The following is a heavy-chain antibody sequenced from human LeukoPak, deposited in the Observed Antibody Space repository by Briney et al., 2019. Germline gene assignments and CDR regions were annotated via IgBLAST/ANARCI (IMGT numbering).Heavy chain of an antibody. CDR1: GFTFSSYG. CDR3: AKARGFTVTPFDY. J-gene: IGHJ4*02. Sequence: GGSLRLSCAASGFTFSSYGMHWVRQAPGKGLEWVAFIRYDGSNKYYADSVKGRFTISRDNSKNTLYLQMNSLRAEDTAVYYCAKARGFTVTPFDYWGQGTLVTVSS. CDR2: IRYDGSNK. D-gene: IGHD4-17*01. V-gene: IGHV3-30*02.